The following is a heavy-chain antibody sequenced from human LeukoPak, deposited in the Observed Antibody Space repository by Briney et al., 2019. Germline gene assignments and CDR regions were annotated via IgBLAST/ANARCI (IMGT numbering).Heavy chain of an antibody. D-gene: IGHD1-26*01. J-gene: IGHJ4*02. Sequence: GGSLRLSCAASGFTFSSYAMHWVRQAPGKGLEWVAVISYDGSNKYYADSVKGRFTISRDNAKNSLYLQMNSLRAEDTAVYYCARDQRRRVVGATRVGFDYWGQGTLVTVSS. V-gene: IGHV3-30*04. CDR2: ISYDGSNK. CDR1: GFTFSSYA. CDR3: ARDQRRRVVGATRVGFDY.